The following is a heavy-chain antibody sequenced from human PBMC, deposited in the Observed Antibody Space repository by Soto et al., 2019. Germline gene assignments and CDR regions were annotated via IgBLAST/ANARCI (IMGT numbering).Heavy chain of an antibody. CDR3: ARRNYDFWSGFYYESWFDP. Sequence: AGGSLRVSCAASGFTFSDYYMSWSRQAPWKGLEWVSYISSSGSTIYYADSVKGRFTISRDNAKNSLYLQMNSLRAEDTAVYYCARRNYDFWSGFYYESWFDPWGQGTLVTVSS. D-gene: IGHD3-3*01. J-gene: IGHJ5*02. CDR2: ISSSGSTI. CDR1: GFTFSDYY. V-gene: IGHV3-11*01.